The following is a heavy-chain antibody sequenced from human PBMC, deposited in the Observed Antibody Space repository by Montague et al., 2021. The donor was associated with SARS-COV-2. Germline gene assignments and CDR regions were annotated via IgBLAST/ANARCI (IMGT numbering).Heavy chain of an antibody. J-gene: IGHJ6*02. CDR3: ARSRDGSGRYYDAGVWAYYLYYDMDV. CDR1: GGSISGHY. V-gene: IGHV4-59*11. CDR2: FYSSGAT. Sequence: SETLSLTCTVSGGSISGHYWTWIRQLPGKGLEWIGYFYSSGATNYNPSLKSRVTISLDTSKNQFSLKLSSVAAADSAVYYCARSRDGSGRYYDAGVWAYYLYYDMDVWGLGTTVTVSS. D-gene: IGHD3-10*01.